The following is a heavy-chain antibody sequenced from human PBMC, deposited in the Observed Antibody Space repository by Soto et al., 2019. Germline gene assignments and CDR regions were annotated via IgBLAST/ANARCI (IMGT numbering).Heavy chain of an antibody. Sequence: QVQLVQSGAEVKKPGASVKVSCKASGYTFTGYYMHWVRQAPGQGLEWMGWINPNSGGTNYAQKFQGWVTMTRDTSMSTAYMELSRLRSDDTAVYYCARGLDYGDYVRGANNWFDPWGQGTLVTVSS. V-gene: IGHV1-2*04. CDR2: INPNSGGT. D-gene: IGHD4-17*01. J-gene: IGHJ5*02. CDR3: ARGLDYGDYVRGANNWFDP. CDR1: GYTFTGYY.